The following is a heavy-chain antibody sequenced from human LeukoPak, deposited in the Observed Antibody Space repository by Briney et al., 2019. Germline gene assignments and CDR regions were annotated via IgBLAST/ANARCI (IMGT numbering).Heavy chain of an antibody. D-gene: IGHD6-19*01. V-gene: IGHV4-59*11. CDR3: ARGNIAVATYFDF. CDR2: IYYSGST. CDR1: GASITGHY. Sequence: SETLSLTCAVSGASITGHYWSWIRQPPGKGLEWIGYIYYSGSTSYNPSLKSRVTMSIDTSKNHLSLRLISVTAADTAVYYCARGNIAVATYFDFWGQGALVTVSS. J-gene: IGHJ4*02.